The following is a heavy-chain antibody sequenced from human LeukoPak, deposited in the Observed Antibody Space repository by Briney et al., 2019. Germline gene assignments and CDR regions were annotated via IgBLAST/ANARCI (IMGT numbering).Heavy chain of an antibody. CDR3: ARDDIAVAGTFDY. CDR1: GYTFTSYG. J-gene: IGHJ4*02. V-gene: IGHV7-4-1*02. D-gene: IGHD6-19*01. CDR2: INTNTGNP. Sequence: ASVKVSCTASGYTFTSYGMNWVRQAPGQGLEWMGWINTNTGNPTYAQGFTGRFVFSLDISVSTAYLQISSLKAEDTAMYYCARDDIAVAGTFDYWGQGTLVTVSS.